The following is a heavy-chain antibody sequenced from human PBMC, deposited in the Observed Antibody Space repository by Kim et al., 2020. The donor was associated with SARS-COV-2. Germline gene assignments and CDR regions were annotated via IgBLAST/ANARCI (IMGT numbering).Heavy chain of an antibody. J-gene: IGHJ6*02. V-gene: IGHV3-33*01. CDR1: GFTFSSYG. Sequence: GGSLRLSCAASGFTFSSYGMHWVRQAPGKGLEWVAVIWYDGSNKYYADSVKGRFTISRDNSKNTLYLQMNSLRAEDTAVYYCARDGPPRIGSGSYYKLSIGDYYYYGMDVWGQGTTVTVSS. CDR3: ARDGPPRIGSGSYYKLSIGDYYYYGMDV. D-gene: IGHD3-10*01. CDR2: IWYDGSNK.